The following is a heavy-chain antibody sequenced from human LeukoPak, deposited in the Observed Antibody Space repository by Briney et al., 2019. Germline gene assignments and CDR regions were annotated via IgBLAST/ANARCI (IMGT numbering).Heavy chain of an antibody. CDR2: INHSGST. CDR3: ARGTTGGPPMVRGVIITPSRGTRFDP. J-gene: IGHJ5*02. V-gene: IGHV4-34*01. Sequence: SETLSLTCAVYGGSFSGYYWSWIRQPPGKGLEWIGEINHSGSTNYNPSLKSRVTISVDTSKNQFSLELSSVTAADTAVYYCARGTTGGPPMVRGVIITPSRGTRFDPWGQGTLVTVSS. D-gene: IGHD3-10*01. CDR1: GGSFSGYY.